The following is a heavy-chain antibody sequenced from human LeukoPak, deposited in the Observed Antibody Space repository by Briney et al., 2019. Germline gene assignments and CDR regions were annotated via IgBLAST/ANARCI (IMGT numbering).Heavy chain of an antibody. CDR1: GGTFSSYA. CDR3: AREGVYCSSTSCYPY. V-gene: IGHV1-69*13. Sequence: ASVKVSCKASGGTFSSYAISWVRQAPGQGLEWMGGIIPIFGTANYAQKFQGRVTITADESTSTAYMELSSVTAADTAVYYCAREGVYCSSTSCYPYWGQGTLVTVSS. D-gene: IGHD2-2*01. CDR2: IIPIFGTA. J-gene: IGHJ4*02.